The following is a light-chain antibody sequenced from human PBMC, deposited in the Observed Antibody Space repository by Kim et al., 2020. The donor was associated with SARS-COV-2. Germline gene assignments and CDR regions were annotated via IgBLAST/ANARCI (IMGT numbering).Light chain of an antibody. J-gene: IGLJ1*01. CDR2: DVS. Sequence: GQSFTISCTGTSSDVGRYNYVSWYQQHPGKAPKLMIYDVSERPSGVSDRFSGSKSGNTASLTISGLQAEDEGDYYCSSYASSSSYVFGTGTKVTVL. V-gene: IGLV2-14*04. CDR1: SSDVGRYNY. CDR3: SSYASSSSYV.